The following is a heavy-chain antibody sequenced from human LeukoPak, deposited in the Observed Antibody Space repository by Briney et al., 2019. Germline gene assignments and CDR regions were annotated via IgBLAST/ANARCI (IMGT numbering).Heavy chain of an antibody. D-gene: IGHD3-22*01. J-gene: IGHJ4*02. Sequence: SETLSLTCAVYGGSFSGYYWSWIRQPPGKGLEWIGEINHSGSTNYNPSLKSRVTISVDTSKNQFSLKLSSVTAADTAVYYCATESPDHNDSSGYYYGYWGQGTLVTVSS. CDR2: INHSGST. CDR1: GGSFSGYY. CDR3: ATESPDHNDSSGYYYGY. V-gene: IGHV4-34*01.